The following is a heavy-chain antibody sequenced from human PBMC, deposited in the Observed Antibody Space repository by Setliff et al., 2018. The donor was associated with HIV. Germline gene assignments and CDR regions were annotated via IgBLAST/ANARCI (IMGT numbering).Heavy chain of an antibody. J-gene: IGHJ4*02. V-gene: IGHV1-69*10. Sequence: SVKVSCKASGYTFNIYAISWVRQAPAQGLEWVGGLSPIRSITTYAQKFQGRVTITADKSTSTAYMELSSLRSEDTAVYYCTTTYVRDDYNFDFWGQGSLVTVSS. CDR1: GYTFNIYA. D-gene: IGHD4-4*01. CDR3: TTTYVRDDYNFDF. CDR2: LSPIRSIT.